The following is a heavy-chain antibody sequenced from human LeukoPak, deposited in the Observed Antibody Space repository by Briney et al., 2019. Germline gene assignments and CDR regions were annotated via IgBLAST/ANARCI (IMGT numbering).Heavy chain of an antibody. CDR2: IYYSGST. D-gene: IGHD1-14*01. CDR1: GGSFSGYY. Sequence: PSETLSLTCAVYGGSFSGYYWSWIRQPPGKGLEWIGYIYYSGSTNYNPSLKSRVTISVDTSKNQFSLKLSSVTAADTAVYYCARSYFSPEDAFDIWGQGTMVTVSS. J-gene: IGHJ3*02. V-gene: IGHV4-59*08. CDR3: ARSYFSPEDAFDI.